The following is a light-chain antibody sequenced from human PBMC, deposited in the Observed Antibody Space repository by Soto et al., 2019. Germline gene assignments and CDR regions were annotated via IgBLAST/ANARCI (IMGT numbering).Light chain of an antibody. Sequence: EVVLTQSPATLSLSPGEGATLSCRASQSVTKYLAWYQQKPGQALRLLIYDVSNRFSGVSDRFSGSGSGTDFTLKISRVEAEDVGLYYCMQGIQLPPYTFGQGTKLEIK. CDR2: DVS. J-gene: IGKJ2*01. CDR1: QSVTKY. CDR3: MQGIQLPPYT. V-gene: IGKV3-11*01.